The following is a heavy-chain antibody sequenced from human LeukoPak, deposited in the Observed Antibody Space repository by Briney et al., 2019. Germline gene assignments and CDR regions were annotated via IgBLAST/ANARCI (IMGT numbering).Heavy chain of an antibody. Sequence: PGGSLRLSCAASGFTFSDTWMSWVRQAPGEGLEWVGHIKSNADGGTTDYAAPVKGRFAISRDDSKNTLYLQMNSLQTEDTAVYYCTTDDMSVSYWGQGTLVTVSS. J-gene: IGHJ4*02. D-gene: IGHD4-17*01. CDR2: IKSNADGGTT. V-gene: IGHV3-15*01. CDR3: TTDDMSVSY. CDR1: GFTFSDTW.